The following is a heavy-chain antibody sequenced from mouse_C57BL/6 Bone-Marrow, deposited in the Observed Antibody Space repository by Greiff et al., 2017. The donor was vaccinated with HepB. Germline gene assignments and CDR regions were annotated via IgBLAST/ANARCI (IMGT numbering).Heavy chain of an antibody. CDR2: IYPGDGDT. V-gene: IGHV1-82*01. CDR3: ARSGYDYDGFAY. CDR1: GYAFSSSW. J-gene: IGHJ3*01. Sequence: QVQLQQSGPELVKPGASVKTSCKASGYAFSSSWMNWVKQRPGKGLEWIGRIYPGDGDTNYNGKFKGKATLTADKSSSTAYMQLSSLTSEDSAVYFCARSGYDYDGFAYWGQGTLVTVSA. D-gene: IGHD2-4*01.